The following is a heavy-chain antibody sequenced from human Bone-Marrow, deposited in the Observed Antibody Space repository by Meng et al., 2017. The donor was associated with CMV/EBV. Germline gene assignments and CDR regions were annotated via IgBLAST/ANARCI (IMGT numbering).Heavy chain of an antibody. CDR1: GFSPSTSGVG. CDR3: ASVGGYCSSTSCPFDAFDI. V-gene: IGHV2-5*01. D-gene: IGHD2-2*01. CDR2: IYWNDDK. Sequence: SGPTLVKPTQTLTLTCTFSGFSPSTSGVGVGWIRQPPGKALEWLALIYWNDDKRYSPSLKSRLTITKDTSKNQVVLTMTNMDPVDTATYYCASVGGYCSSTSCPFDAFDIWGQGTMVTVSS. J-gene: IGHJ3*02.